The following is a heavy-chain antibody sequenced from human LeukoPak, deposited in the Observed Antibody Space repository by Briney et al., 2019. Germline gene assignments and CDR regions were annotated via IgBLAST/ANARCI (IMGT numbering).Heavy chain of an antibody. D-gene: IGHD5-18*01. CDR3: AKNADTAMDKYFDY. V-gene: IGHV3-23*01. J-gene: IGHJ4*02. CDR2: ISGSGGST. CDR1: GFSFTSYA. Sequence: GGSLRLSCAASGFSFTSYAMTWVRQAPGKGLEWVSAISGSGGSTYYADSVKGRFTISRDNSKNTLHLQMNSLRAEDTAVYYCAKNADTAMDKYFDYWGQGTLVTVSS.